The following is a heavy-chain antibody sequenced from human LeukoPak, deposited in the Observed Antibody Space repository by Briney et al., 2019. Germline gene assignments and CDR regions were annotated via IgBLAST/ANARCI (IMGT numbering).Heavy chain of an antibody. V-gene: IGHV3-23*01. CDR1: GFTFSSYA. CDR2: ISGSGGST. CDR3: AKVLLWFGESEYYFDY. Sequence: PGGSLRLSCAASGFTFSSYAMSWVRQAPGKGLEWVSAISGSGGSTYYADSVKDRFTISRDNSKNTLYLQMNSLRAEDTAVYYCAKVLLWFGESEYYFDYWGQGNLVTVSS. D-gene: IGHD3-10*01. J-gene: IGHJ4*02.